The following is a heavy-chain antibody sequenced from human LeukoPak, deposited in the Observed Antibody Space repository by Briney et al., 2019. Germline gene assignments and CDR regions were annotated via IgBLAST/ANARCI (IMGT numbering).Heavy chain of an antibody. CDR1: GFTFSSSG. CDR3: ARKASRSGGWDFSDF. Sequence: GGSLRLSCAAPGFTFSSSGMNWVRQAPGQGLERVSYISSSSSTIYYADSVKGRFTISRDNAKHSLYLQMNSLRDEDTAVYYCARKASRSGGWDFSDFWGQGILVTVSS. CDR2: ISSSSSTI. J-gene: IGHJ4*02. V-gene: IGHV3-48*02. D-gene: IGHD6-19*01.